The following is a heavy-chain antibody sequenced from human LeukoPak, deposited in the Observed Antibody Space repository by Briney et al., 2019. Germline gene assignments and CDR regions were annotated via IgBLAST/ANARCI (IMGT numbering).Heavy chain of an antibody. J-gene: IGHJ4*02. CDR3: ARSGSGHIFDY. D-gene: IGHD3-10*01. CDR1: GYSISSGYY. CDR2: NYHSGST. V-gene: IGHV4-38-2*01. Sequence: PSETLSLTCAVSGYSISSGYYWGWIRQPPGKGLEWIDSNYHSGSTYYNPSLRSRVTISVDTSKNQCSLKLSSVTAADTAVYYCARSGSGHIFDYWGQGTLVTVSS.